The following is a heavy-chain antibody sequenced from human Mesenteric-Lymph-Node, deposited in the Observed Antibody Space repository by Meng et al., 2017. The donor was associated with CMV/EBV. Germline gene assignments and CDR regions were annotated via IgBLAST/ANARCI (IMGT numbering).Heavy chain of an antibody. J-gene: IGHJ6*02. D-gene: IGHD6-13*01. CDR3: ARGRSAYSFRFGMDV. V-gene: IGHV3-33*01. CDR2: IWYDGSNK. CDR1: GFTFSGSA. Sequence: GESLKISCAASGFTFSGSAMHWVRQAPGKGLEWVTVIWYDGSNKYYGDSVKGRFTVSRDNPRNTLYLQMNSLRAEDTAVYYCARGRSAYSFRFGMDVWGQGTTVTVSS.